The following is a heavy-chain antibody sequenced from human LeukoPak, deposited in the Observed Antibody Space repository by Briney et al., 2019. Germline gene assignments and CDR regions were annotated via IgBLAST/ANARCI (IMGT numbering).Heavy chain of an antibody. Sequence: PGGSLRLSCAASGFTFSSYGMHWVRQAPDKGLGWVAFIRYVGSNKYYADSVKGRFTISRDNSKNTLYLQMNSLRAEDTAVYYCAKGPYDLYYYDSSGHNYFDYWGQGTLVTVSS. D-gene: IGHD3-22*01. CDR1: GFTFSSYG. V-gene: IGHV3-30*02. CDR2: IRYVGSNK. CDR3: AKGPYDLYYYDSSGHNYFDY. J-gene: IGHJ4*02.